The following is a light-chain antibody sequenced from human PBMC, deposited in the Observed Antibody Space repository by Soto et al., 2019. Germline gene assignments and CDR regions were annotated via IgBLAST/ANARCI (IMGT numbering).Light chain of an antibody. CDR1: NSNIGINT. CDR3: AAWDDSLNGHV. CDR2: SNN. V-gene: IGLV1-44*01. Sequence: QSVLTQPPSASGTPGQRVTISCSGSNSNIGINTVNWYQQLPGTAPKLLMYSNNQRPSGVPDRFSGSKSGTSASLAISGLQSEDEADYYCAAWDDSLNGHVFGTGTKLTVL. J-gene: IGLJ1*01.